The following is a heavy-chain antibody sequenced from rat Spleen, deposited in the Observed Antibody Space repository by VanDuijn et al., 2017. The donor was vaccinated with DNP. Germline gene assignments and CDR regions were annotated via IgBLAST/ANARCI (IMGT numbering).Heavy chain of an antibody. CDR2: IRYDGDTN. V-gene: IGHV5-22*01. Sequence: EVQLVESGGGLVQPGRSLKLSCAASGFSFSDYYMAWVRQAHTKGLEWVAYIRYDGDTNYNGDSVKGRFTISRDNAKSTLYLQMNSLRSEDMATYYCARPARGWFAYWGQGTLVTVSS. CDR3: ARPARGWFAY. J-gene: IGHJ3*01. CDR1: GFSFSDYY.